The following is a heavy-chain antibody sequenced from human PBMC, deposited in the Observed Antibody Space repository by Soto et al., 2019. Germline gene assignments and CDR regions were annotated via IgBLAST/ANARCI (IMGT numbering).Heavy chain of an antibody. CDR2: INNSGKT. D-gene: IGHD2-21*01. V-gene: IGHV4-39*01. CDR1: GGSISSSSYY. CDR3: VRELWGQSDP. J-gene: IGHJ5*02. Sequence: QLQLQESGPGLVKPSETLSLTCTVSGGSISSSSYYCAWIRQPPGQGLEWIGSINNSGKTYYKPSLKSRVTISVDTPKNQFSLRLTPVTAADTAVYYCVRELWGQSDPWGQGTLVTVSS.